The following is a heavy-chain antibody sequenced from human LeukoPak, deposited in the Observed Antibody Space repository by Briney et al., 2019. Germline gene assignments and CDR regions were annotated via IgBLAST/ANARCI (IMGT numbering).Heavy chain of an antibody. CDR3: ARARGDIVVVPAAIWFDP. CDR1: GYTFTGCY. CDR2: INPNNGGT. Sequence: ASVKVSCKASGYTFTGCYMHWVRQAPGQGLEWVGWINPNNGGTNYAQKFQGRVTMTRDTSISTAYMELSRLRSDDTAVYYCARARGDIVVVPAAIWFDPWGQGTLVTVSS. V-gene: IGHV1-2*02. D-gene: IGHD2-2*01. J-gene: IGHJ5*02.